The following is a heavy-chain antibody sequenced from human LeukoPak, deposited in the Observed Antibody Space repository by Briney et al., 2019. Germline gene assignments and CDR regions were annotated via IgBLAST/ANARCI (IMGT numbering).Heavy chain of an antibody. CDR1: GFTFSSCA. V-gene: IGHV3-30*04. D-gene: IGHD4-17*01. Sequence: GDSLRLSCAASGFTFSSCAMHWVRQAPGKGLEWVALISYDGSNKYYADSVKGRFTISRDYSQNPLYLQMNSLRAEDTAVYYCARELYGDYWGVWFDPWGQGTLVTVSS. CDR2: ISYDGSNK. J-gene: IGHJ5*02. CDR3: ARELYGDYWGVWFDP.